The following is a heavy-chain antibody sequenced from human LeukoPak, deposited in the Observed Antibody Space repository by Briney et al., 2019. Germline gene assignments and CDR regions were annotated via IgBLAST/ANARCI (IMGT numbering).Heavy chain of an antibody. J-gene: IGHJ4*02. D-gene: IGHD1-26*01. CDR1: GFTFSSYW. V-gene: IGHV3-74*01. Sequence: GGSLRLSCAASGFTFSSYWTHWVRQVPGKGLVWVSRINSDGSSTSYADSVKGRFTLSRDNAKNTMYLQMNSLRAEDTAVYYCARRGEDGSYYDYWGQGTLVTVSS. CDR3: ARRGEDGSYYDY. CDR2: INSDGSST.